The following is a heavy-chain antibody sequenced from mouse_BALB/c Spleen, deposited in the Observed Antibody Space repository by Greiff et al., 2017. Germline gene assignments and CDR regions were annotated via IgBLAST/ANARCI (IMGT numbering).Heavy chain of an antibody. CDR2: ISSGSSTI. CDR3: ARRGTGMDYYAMDY. J-gene: IGHJ4*01. D-gene: IGHD4-1*01. CDR1: GFTFSSFG. Sequence: EVQLQQSGGGLVQPGGSRKLSCAASGFTFSSFGMHWVRQAPEKGLEWVAYISSGSSTIYYADTVKGRFTISRDNPKNTLFLQMTSLRSEDTAMYYCARRGTGMDYYAMDYWGQGTSVTVSS. V-gene: IGHV5-17*02.